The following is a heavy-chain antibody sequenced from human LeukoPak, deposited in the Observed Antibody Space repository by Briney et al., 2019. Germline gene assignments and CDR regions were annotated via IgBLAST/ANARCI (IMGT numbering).Heavy chain of an antibody. Sequence: ASVKVSCRASGYTFTGYYMHWVRQAPGQGLEWMGWINPNSGGTNYAQKFQGRVTMTRNTSISTAYMELSSLRSEDTAVYYCARIAHDFWSGYFNYYGMDVWGQGTTVTVSS. J-gene: IGHJ6*02. D-gene: IGHD3-3*01. CDR1: GYTFTGYY. CDR3: ARIAHDFWSGYFNYYGMDV. V-gene: IGHV1-2*02. CDR2: INPNSGGT.